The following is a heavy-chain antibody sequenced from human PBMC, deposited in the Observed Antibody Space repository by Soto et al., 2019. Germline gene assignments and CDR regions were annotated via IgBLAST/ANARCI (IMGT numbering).Heavy chain of an antibody. D-gene: IGHD1-26*01. V-gene: IGHV4-59*01. J-gene: IGHJ4*02. CDR1: GGSISSYD. Sequence: PSETLSLTCTVSGGSISSYDWSWIRQPPGKGLEWIGYIYYSGSTNYNPSLKSRVTISVDTSKNQFSLKLSSVTAADTAVYYCAGEQVGATLNYFDYWGQGTLVTVSS. CDR2: IYYSGST. CDR3: AGEQVGATLNYFDY.